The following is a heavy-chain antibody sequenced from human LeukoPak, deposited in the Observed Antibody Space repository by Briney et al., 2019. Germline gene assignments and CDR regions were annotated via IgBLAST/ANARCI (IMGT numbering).Heavy chain of an antibody. CDR2: INPSGAST. CDR1: GYTFTNYY. CDR3: ARAQSGSYLGNWFDP. V-gene: IGHV1-46*01. J-gene: IGHJ5*02. Sequence: GASVKVSCKASGYTFTNYYMHWVRQAPGQGLEWMGLINPSGASTSYAQNFQGRVTMTRDTSTSTVCMELSSLRSEDTAVYYCARAQSGSYLGNWFDPWGQGTLVTVSS. D-gene: IGHD1-26*01.